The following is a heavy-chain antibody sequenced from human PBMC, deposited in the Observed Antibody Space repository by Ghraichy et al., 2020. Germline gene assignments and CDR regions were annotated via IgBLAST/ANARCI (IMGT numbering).Heavy chain of an antibody. D-gene: IGHD3-10*01. CDR2: INHSGST. CDR3: ARGRKAFTMVRGVIIPPFDY. Sequence: SQTLSLTWAVYGGSFSGYYWSWIRQPPGKGLEWIGEINHSGSTNYNPSLKSRVTISVDTSKNQFSLKLSSVTAADTAVYYCARGRKAFTMVRGVIIPPFDYWGQGTLVTVSS. J-gene: IGHJ4*02. CDR1: GGSFSGYY. V-gene: IGHV4-34*01.